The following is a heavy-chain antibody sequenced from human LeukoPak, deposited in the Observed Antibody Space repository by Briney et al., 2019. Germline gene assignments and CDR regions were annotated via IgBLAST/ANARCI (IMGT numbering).Heavy chain of an antibody. J-gene: IGHJ4*02. D-gene: IGHD5-24*01. V-gene: IGHV3-66*01. CDR3: ARLDREGYYFPYYFDY. Sequence: GGSLRLSCTVSGFTFTRNYMTWVRQAPGKGLEWVSVIYTDGKTYYAESVKGRFSISRDNSKNTLYLQMKSLRAEDTAVYFCARLDREGYYFPYYFDYWGQGTRVSVSS. CDR2: IYTDGKT. CDR1: GFTFTRNY.